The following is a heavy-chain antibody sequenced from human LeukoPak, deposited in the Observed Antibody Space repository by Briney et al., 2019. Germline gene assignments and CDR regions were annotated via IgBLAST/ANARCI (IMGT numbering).Heavy chain of an antibody. V-gene: IGHV3-33*01. CDR3: ARGRGEFPPDY. CDR2: IWYDGSNK. J-gene: IGHJ4*02. D-gene: IGHD3-10*01. CDR1: GFTFSSYG. Sequence: GRSLTLSCAASGFTFSSYGMHWVRQAPDKGLEWVAVIWYDGSNKYYADSVKVRFTISRDNSKNTLYLQMNSLRAEDTAVYYCARGRGEFPPDYWGQGTLVTVSS.